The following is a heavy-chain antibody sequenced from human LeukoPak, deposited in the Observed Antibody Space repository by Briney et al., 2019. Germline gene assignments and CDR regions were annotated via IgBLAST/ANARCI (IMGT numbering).Heavy chain of an antibody. J-gene: IGHJ4*02. CDR2: FDPGDGET. CDR3: ATTGAIYGGNSNEYYFDY. CDR1: GYTFTSYY. D-gene: IGHD4-23*01. Sequence: ASVKVSCKASGYTFTSYYMHWVRQAPGKGLEWMGGFDPGDGETIYAQKFQGRVTMTEDTSTDTAYMELSSLRSEDTAVYYCATTGAIYGGNSNEYYFDYWGQGTLVTVSS. V-gene: IGHV1-24*01.